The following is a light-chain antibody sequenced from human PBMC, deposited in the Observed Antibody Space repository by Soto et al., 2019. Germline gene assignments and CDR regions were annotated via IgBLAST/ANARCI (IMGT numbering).Light chain of an antibody. V-gene: IGLV2-8*01. CDR2: EVS. CDR3: SSYAGSNNFV. Sequence: QPVLTQPPSASGSPGQSVTISCTGTSSDVGGYNYVSWYQQHPGKAPKLMIYEVSKRPSGVPDRFSGSKSGNTASLTVSGLQPEDEADYYCSSYAGSNNFVFGTGTKLTVL. J-gene: IGLJ1*01. CDR1: SSDVGGYNY.